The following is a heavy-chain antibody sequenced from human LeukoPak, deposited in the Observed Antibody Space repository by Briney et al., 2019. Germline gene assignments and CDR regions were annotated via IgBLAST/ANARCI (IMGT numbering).Heavy chain of an antibody. CDR1: GFTFSSYS. CDR2: ISSRSSTI. Sequence: GGSLRLSCAASGFTFSSYSMNWVRQAPGKGLEWVSYISSRSSTIYNADSVKGRFTISRDNAKNSLYLQMNSLRAEDTAVYYCARGGAARGRFENWGQGTLVTVSS. CDR3: ARGGAARGRFEN. J-gene: IGHJ4*02. D-gene: IGHD6-25*01. V-gene: IGHV3-48*04.